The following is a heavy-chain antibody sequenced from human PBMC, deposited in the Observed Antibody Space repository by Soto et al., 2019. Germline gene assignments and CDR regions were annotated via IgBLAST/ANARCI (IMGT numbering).Heavy chain of an antibody. J-gene: IGHJ3*02. V-gene: IGHV4-31*03. CDR2: IYYSGST. Sequence: SETLSLTCTVSGGSISSGGYYWSWIRQHPGKGLEWIGYIYYSGSTYYNPSLKSRVTISVDTSKNQFSLKLSSVTAADTAVYYCARDAIYDSSGYYFYAFHIWGQGTMVTVSS. CDR1: GGSISSGGYY. CDR3: ARDAIYDSSGYYFYAFHI. D-gene: IGHD3-22*01.